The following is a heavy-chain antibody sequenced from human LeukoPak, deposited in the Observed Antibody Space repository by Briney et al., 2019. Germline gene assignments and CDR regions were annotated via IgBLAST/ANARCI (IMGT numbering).Heavy chain of an antibody. D-gene: IGHD3-22*01. V-gene: IGHV3-7*03. CDR2: IKQDGSEK. CDR3: ARDEYYYDSSGLDY. CDR1: GFTFSSYW. J-gene: IGHJ4*02. Sequence: AGGSLRLSCAASGFTFSSYWMSWVRQAPGKGLEWVANIKQDGSEKYYVDSVKGRFTISRDNAKNPLYLQMNSLRAEDTAVYYCARDEYYYDSSGLDYWGQGTLVTVSS.